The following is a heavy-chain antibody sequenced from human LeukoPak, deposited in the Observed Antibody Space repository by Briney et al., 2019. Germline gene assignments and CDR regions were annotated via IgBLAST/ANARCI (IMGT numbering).Heavy chain of an antibody. V-gene: IGHV4-4*07. CDR2: LQPSGAT. CDR1: GASISSYY. CDR3: ARDSTGTAFDP. J-gene: IGHJ5*02. D-gene: IGHD1-14*01. Sequence: SETLSLTCIVSGASISSYYWSWIRHPAGKELEWIGRLQPSGATNYNPSLESRVTMSVDTSKNQLSLSLTSVTAADTAVYYCARDSTGTAFDPWGQGTLVTVSS.